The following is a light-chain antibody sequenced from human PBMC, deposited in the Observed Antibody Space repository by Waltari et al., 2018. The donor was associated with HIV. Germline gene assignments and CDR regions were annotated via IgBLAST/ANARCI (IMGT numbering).Light chain of an antibody. CDR1: QSISSY. V-gene: IGKV1-39*01. CDR3: QQYYSAPYT. J-gene: IGKJ2*01. CDR2: AAS. Sequence: DIQMTQSPSSLSASVGDRVTITCRASQSISSYLNWYQQKPGKAPKLLIYAASSLQSGVPSRFRGSGSGTDFTLTINSLQAEDVAIYYCQQYYSAPYTFGQGTKLEIK.